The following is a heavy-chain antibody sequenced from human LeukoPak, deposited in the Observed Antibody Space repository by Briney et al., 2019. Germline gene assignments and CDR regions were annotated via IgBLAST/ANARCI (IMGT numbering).Heavy chain of an antibody. CDR2: ISSSSSYI. J-gene: IGHJ4*02. V-gene: IGHV3-21*04. CDR3: ARGANWAFDY. Sequence: GSLRLSCAASGFTFSIYSMNWVRQAPGKGLEWVSSISSSSSYIYYADSVKGRFAVSRDNAKNSLSLQMNSLRAEDTAVYYCARGANWAFDYWGQGTLVTVSS. D-gene: IGHD7-27*01. CDR1: GFTFSIYS.